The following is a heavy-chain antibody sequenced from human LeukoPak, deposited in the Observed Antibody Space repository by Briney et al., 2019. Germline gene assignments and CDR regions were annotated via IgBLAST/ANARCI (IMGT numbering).Heavy chain of an antibody. CDR3: ARGGMAVAGAPPKY. V-gene: IGHV4-39*01. CDR2: IYYSGST. D-gene: IGHD6-19*01. Sequence: PSETLSLTCTVSGGSISSSSYYWGWIRQPPGKGLEWIGSIYYSGSTYYNPSLKSRVTISVDTSKNQFSLKLSSVTAADTAVYYCARGGMAVAGAPPKYWGQGTLVTVSS. CDR1: GGSISSSSYY. J-gene: IGHJ4*02.